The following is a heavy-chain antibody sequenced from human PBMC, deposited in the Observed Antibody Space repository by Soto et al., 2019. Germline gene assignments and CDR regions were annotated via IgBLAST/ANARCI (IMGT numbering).Heavy chain of an antibody. CDR2: VNPIVSMS. CDR3: AASYGSGYRAFDY. D-gene: IGHD3-10*01. J-gene: IGHJ4*02. V-gene: IGHV1-69*02. Sequence: SVKVSCKASGDTFSFYIINWLRQAPGLGLEWMGRVNPIVSMSNYAQKFQGRVTITADKSTNTAYMQLSSLRSEDTAIYYCAASYGSGYRAFDYWGQGALVTVSS. CDR1: GDTFSFYI.